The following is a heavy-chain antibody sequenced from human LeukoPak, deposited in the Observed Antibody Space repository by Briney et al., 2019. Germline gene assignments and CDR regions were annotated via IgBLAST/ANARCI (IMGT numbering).Heavy chain of an antibody. Sequence: ASVKVSCKASGYTFTGYFMHWVRQAPGQGLECMGWINSNSGDTNYAQKFQGRVTMTRDTSISTAYMELSSLRSEDTAVYYCARSDSSSWFGEINWFDPWGQGTLVTVSS. J-gene: IGHJ5*02. CDR3: ARSDSSSWFGEINWFDP. V-gene: IGHV1-2*02. CDR1: GYTFTGYF. CDR2: INSNSGDT. D-gene: IGHD6-13*01.